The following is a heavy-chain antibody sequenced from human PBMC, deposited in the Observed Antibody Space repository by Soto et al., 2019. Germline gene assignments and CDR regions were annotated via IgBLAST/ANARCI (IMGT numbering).Heavy chain of an antibody. J-gene: IGHJ5*02. CDR3: ARPSGSGWYYSNWFDP. V-gene: IGHV4-39*01. CDR2: IYYSGST. CDR1: GGSISSSSYY. Sequence: PSETLSLTCTVSGGSISSSSYYWGWIRQPPGKGLEWIGSIYYSGSTYYNQSLKSRVTISVDTSNNQFSLKLSSVTAADTAVYYCARPSGSGWYYSNWFDPWGQGTLVTVSS. D-gene: IGHD6-19*01.